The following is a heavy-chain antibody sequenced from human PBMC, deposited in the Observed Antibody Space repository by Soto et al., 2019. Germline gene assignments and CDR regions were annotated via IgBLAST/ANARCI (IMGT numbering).Heavy chain of an antibody. V-gene: IGHV3-74*01. Sequence: PGGSLRLSCAASGFTFSSYRMHWVRQAPGKGLVWVSRIFSDGSSTNYADSVKGRFTISRDNAKNTLYLQMNSLRADDTAVYYCARVCGECRGYYYYGMDVWGQGTTVPVSS. CDR1: GFTFSSYR. CDR3: ARVCGECRGYYYYGMDV. CDR2: IFSDGSST. J-gene: IGHJ6*02. D-gene: IGHD3-10*01.